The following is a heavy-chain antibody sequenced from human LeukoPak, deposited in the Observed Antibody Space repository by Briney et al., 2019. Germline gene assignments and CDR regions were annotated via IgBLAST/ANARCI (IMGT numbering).Heavy chain of an antibody. CDR3: ARAPIIAAAGTDYYYYMDV. Sequence: ASVKVSCKASGGTFSSYAISWVRQAPGQGLEWMGGIIPIFGTANYARKFQGRVTITADESTSTAYMELSSLRSEDTAMYYCARAPIIAAAGTDYYYYMDVWGKGTTVTISS. J-gene: IGHJ6*03. CDR2: IIPIFGTA. D-gene: IGHD6-13*01. V-gene: IGHV1-69*13. CDR1: GGTFSSYA.